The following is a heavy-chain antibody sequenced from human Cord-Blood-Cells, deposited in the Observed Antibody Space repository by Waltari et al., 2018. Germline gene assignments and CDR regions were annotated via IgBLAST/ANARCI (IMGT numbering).Heavy chain of an antibody. J-gene: IGHJ5*02. CDR2: INHSGST. V-gene: IGHV4-34*01. Sequence: QVQLQQWGAGLLKPSETLSLTCAVNGGSFSGYYWSWIRKPPGKGLEWIGEINHSGSTNYNPSLKSRVTISVDTSKNQFSLKLSSVTAADTAVYYCARGPSGFWSGYYGSWWFDPWGQGTLVTVSS. CDR1: GGSFSGYY. CDR3: ARGPSGFWSGYYGSWWFDP. D-gene: IGHD3-3*01.